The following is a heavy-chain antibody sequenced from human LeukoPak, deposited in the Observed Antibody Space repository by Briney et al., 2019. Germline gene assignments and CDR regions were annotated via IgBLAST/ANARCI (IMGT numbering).Heavy chain of an antibody. Sequence: GGSLRLSCLTSGFTFSTNAMSWVRQAPGKGLEWVSSISSSSSYIYYADSVKGRFTISRDNAKNSLYLQMNSLRAEDTAVYYCAREGPGDYWGQGTLVTVSS. J-gene: IGHJ4*02. CDR1: GFTFSTNA. V-gene: IGHV3-21*01. CDR2: ISSSSSYI. CDR3: AREGPGDY.